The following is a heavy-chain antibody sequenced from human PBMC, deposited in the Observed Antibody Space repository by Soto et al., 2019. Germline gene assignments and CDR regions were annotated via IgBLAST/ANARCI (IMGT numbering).Heavy chain of an antibody. V-gene: IGHV4-61*01. D-gene: IGHD3-3*01. CDR3: ARNNTRARDGMDV. Sequence: PSETLSLTCTVSGGSVSSGSYHWTWIRQPPGKGLEWIGYIYYSGSTNYNPSLKSRVTISVDTSKNQFSLKLSSVTAADTAVYYCARNNTRARDGMDVWGQGTTVTVSS. CDR2: IYYSGST. CDR1: GGSVSSGSYH. J-gene: IGHJ6*02.